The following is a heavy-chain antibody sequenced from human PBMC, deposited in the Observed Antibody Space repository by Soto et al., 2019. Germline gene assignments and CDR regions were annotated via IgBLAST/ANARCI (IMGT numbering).Heavy chain of an antibody. J-gene: IGHJ4*02. V-gene: IGHV1-69*05. D-gene: IGHD3-3*01. CDR2: IIPVFGTP. Sequence: SVKVSCKASGYSFSSHAITWVRHAPGQGLEWMGGIIPVFGTPSYAQKFRGRVTISTDKSTNTSSLELRSLRSEDTAVYYCARRDTSGFLRYFDNWGQGTQVTVSS. CDR1: GYSFSSHA. CDR3: ARRDTSGFLRYFDN.